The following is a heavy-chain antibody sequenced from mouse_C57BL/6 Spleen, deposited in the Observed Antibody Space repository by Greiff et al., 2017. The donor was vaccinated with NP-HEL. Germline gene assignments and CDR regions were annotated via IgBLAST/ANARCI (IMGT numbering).Heavy chain of an antibody. Sequence: EVQLVESEGGLVQPGSSMKLSCTASGFTFSDYYMAWVRQVPEKGLEWVANINYDGSSTYYLDSLKSRFIISRDNAKNILYLQMSSLKSEDTATYYCAREDYGSRDAMDYWGQGTSVTVSS. V-gene: IGHV5-16*01. J-gene: IGHJ4*01. CDR2: INYDGSST. D-gene: IGHD1-1*01. CDR3: AREDYGSRDAMDY. CDR1: GFTFSDYY.